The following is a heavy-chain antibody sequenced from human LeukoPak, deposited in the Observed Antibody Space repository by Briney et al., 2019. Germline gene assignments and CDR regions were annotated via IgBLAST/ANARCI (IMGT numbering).Heavy chain of an antibody. J-gene: IGHJ6*02. CDR2: ISGSGGST. D-gene: IGHD3-16*01. V-gene: IGHV3-23*01. CDR1: GFTFSSYV. Sequence: GGSLRLSCAASGFTFSSYVMSWVRQAPGKGPEWVSVISGSGGSTYYADSVKGRFTISRDNSKNTLYLQMNSLRVEDTAVYYCAKSYVSYYYGMDVWGQGTTVTVSS. CDR3: AKSYVSYYYGMDV.